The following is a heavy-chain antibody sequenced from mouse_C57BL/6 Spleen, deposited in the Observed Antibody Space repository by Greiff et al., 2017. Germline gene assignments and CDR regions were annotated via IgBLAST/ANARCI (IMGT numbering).Heavy chain of an antibody. Sequence: VKLQESGAELARPGASVKLSCKASGYTFTSYGISWVKQRTGQGLEWIGEIYPRSGNTYYNEKFKGKATLTADKSSSTAYMELRSLTSEDSAVYFCARRRPYGSTLYYFDYWGQGTTLTVSS. CDR2: IYPRSGNT. CDR3: ARRRPYGSTLYYFDY. J-gene: IGHJ2*01. CDR1: GYTFTSYG. D-gene: IGHD1-1*01. V-gene: IGHV1-81*01.